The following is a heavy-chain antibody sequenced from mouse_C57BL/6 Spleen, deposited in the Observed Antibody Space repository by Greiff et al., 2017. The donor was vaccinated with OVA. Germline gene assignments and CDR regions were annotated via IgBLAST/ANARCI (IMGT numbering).Heavy chain of an antibody. V-gene: IGHV1-42*01. J-gene: IGHJ2*01. CDR2: INPSTGGT. CDR3: ERGGY. Sequence: EVQLQQSGPELVKPGASVKISCKASGYSFTGYYMNWVKQSPEKSLEWIGEINPSTGGTTYNQKFKAKATLTVEKSSSTAYMPLKSLTSGDSTLYYCERGGYWGQGNTLTVSS. CDR1: GYSFTGYY.